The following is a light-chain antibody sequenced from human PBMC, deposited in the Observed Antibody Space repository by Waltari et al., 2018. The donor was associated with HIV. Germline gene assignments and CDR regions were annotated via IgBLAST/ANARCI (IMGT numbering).Light chain of an antibody. Sequence: QSALTQPASVSGSPGQSITISCTGTSSDVAVYNYVPWYQQHPGKAPKLMIYDVSNRPSGVSNRFSGSKSGNTASLTISGLQAEDEADYYCSSYTSSSPYAFGTGTKVTVL. CDR1: SSDVAVYNY. V-gene: IGLV2-14*03. CDR3: SSYTSSSPYA. CDR2: DVS. J-gene: IGLJ1*01.